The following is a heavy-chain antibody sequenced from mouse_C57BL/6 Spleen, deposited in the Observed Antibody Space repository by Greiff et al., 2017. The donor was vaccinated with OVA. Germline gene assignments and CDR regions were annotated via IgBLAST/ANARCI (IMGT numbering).Heavy chain of an antibody. J-gene: IGHJ2*01. CDR3: ARDRTTMVTTVFDY. CDR2: ISYDGSN. Sequence: EVQLQQSGPGLVKPSQSLSLTCSVTGYSITSGYYWNWIRQFPGNKLEWMGYISYDGSNNYNPSLKNRISITRDTSKNQFFLKLNSVTTEDTATYYCARDRTTMVTTVFDYWGQGTTLTVSS. D-gene: IGHD2-2*01. V-gene: IGHV3-6*01. CDR1: GYSITSGYY.